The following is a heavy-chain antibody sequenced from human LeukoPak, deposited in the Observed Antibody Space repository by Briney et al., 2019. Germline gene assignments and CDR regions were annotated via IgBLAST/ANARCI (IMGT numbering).Heavy chain of an antibody. CDR3: ARGGPYQELDY. D-gene: IGHD2-2*01. CDR1: GGSFSGYY. CDR2: INHSGST. Sequence: SQTLSLTCAVYGGSFSGYYWTWIRQPPGKGLEWIGEINHSGSTNSNPSLKSRGAISVDTSKNQFSLKLSSVTAADTAVYYFARGGPYQELDYWGQGTLVTVSS. J-gene: IGHJ4*02. V-gene: IGHV4-34*01.